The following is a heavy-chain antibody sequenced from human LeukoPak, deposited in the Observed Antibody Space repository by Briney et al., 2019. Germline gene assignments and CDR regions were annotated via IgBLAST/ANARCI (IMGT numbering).Heavy chain of an antibody. J-gene: IGHJ4*02. CDR3: AHRVGYYDSSGYYDY. CDR1: GFSLSTNGVG. Sequence: SGPTLVKPTQTLTLTCTFSGFSLSTNGVGVGWIRQPPGKALEWLALIYWDDDKRYSPSLKSRLTITKDTSKNQVVLTMTNMDPVDTATYYCAHRVGYYDSSGYYDYWGQGTLVTVSS. CDR2: IYWDDDK. D-gene: IGHD3-22*01. V-gene: IGHV2-5*02.